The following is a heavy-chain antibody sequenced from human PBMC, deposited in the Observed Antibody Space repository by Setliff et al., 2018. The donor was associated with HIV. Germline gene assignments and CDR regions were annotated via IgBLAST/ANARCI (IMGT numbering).Heavy chain of an antibody. CDR3: ARWVDDNSEGSYYHYMDV. Sequence: ASVKVSCKASGYTFTSYGISWVRQAPGQGLEWMGWINPNSGGTNYAQKFQGRITMTRDTSITTAYMELSSLRSDDTAVYYCARWVDDNSEGSYYHYMDVWGNGASVTVSS. D-gene: IGHD6-25*01. V-gene: IGHV1-2*02. J-gene: IGHJ6*03. CDR2: INPNSGGT. CDR1: GYTFTSYG.